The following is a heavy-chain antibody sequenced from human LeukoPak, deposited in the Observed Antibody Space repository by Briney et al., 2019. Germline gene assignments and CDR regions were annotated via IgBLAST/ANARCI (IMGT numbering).Heavy chain of an antibody. Sequence: SSETLSPTCTVSGGSISSSSYYWGWIRQPPGKGLEWIGSIYYSGSTYYNPSLKSRVTKSVDTSKNQFSLKLSSVTAADTAVYYCARHNSGSLDYWGQGTLVTVSS. CDR3: ARHNSGSLDY. CDR2: IYYSGST. D-gene: IGHD1-26*01. CDR1: GGSISSSSYY. V-gene: IGHV4-39*01. J-gene: IGHJ4*02.